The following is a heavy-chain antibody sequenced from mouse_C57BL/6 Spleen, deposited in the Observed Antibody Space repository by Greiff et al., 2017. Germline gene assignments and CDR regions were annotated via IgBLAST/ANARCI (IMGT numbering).Heavy chain of an antibody. CDR1: GYTFTEYT. CDR3: ARHEGRIYDYDPPWFAY. D-gene: IGHD2-4*01. Sequence: QVQLKESGAELVKPGASVKLSCTASGYTFTEYTIHWVKQRSGQGLEWIGWFYPGGGSIKYNEKFKDKATLTADTSPSTVYMELSRLTSEDSAVSVGARHEGRIYDYDPPWFAYWGQGTLVTVSA. J-gene: IGHJ3*01. V-gene: IGHV1-62-2*01. CDR2: FYPGGGSI.